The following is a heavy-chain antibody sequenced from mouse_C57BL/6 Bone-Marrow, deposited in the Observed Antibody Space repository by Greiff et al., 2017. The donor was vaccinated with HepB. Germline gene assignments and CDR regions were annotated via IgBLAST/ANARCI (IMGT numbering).Heavy chain of an antibody. J-gene: IGHJ4*01. CDR2: IDPENGDT. Sequence: EVQLQQSGAELVRPGASVKLSCTASGFNIKDDYMHWVKQRPEQGLEWIGWIDPENGDTEYASKFQGKATITADTSSNTAYLQLSSLTSEDTAVYYCTTWGGYAMGYWGQGTSVTVSS. CDR3: TTWGGYAMGY. CDR1: GFNIKDDY. V-gene: IGHV14-4*01.